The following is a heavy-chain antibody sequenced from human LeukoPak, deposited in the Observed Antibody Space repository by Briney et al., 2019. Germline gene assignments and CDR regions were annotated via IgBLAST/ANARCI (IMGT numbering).Heavy chain of an antibody. CDR2: IGGSGGST. D-gene: IGHD3-16*01. Sequence: PGGSLRLSCATSGFTFSSYAMSWVRQAQGKGLEWVSSIGGSGGSTYYADSVKGRFTISRDNSKNTLYLEMNSLRAEDTAVYYCAKAPRWTFFDFWGQGNMVTVSS. CDR3: AKAPRWTFFDF. CDR1: GFTFSSYA. V-gene: IGHV3-23*01. J-gene: IGHJ5*01.